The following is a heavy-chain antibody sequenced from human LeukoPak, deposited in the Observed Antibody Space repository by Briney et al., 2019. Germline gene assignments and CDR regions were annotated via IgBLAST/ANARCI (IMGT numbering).Heavy chain of an antibody. CDR2: IVPIFGTA. D-gene: IGHD2-2*01. Sequence: SVKVSCKASGGTFSSYAISWVRQAPGQGLEWMGGIVPIFGTANYAQKFQGRVTITADESTSTAYMELSSLRSEDTAVYYCARHSVGYCSSTSCEDDAFDIWGQGTMVTVSS. CDR3: ARHSVGYCSSTSCEDDAFDI. CDR1: GGTFSSYA. V-gene: IGHV1-69*01. J-gene: IGHJ3*02.